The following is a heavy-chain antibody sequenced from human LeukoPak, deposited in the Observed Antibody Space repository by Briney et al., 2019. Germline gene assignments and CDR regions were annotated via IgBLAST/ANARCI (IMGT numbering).Heavy chain of an antibody. V-gene: IGHV3-30*02. CDR3: ARAFCSSTSCYRFGDP. CDR1: GFTFSSYG. Sequence: GGSLRLSCAASGFTFSSYGMHWVRQAPGKGLEWVAFIRYDGSNKYYADSVKGRFTISRDNSKNTLYLQMNSLRAEDTAVYYCARAFCSSTSCYRFGDPWGQGTLVTVSS. J-gene: IGHJ5*02. D-gene: IGHD2-2*01. CDR2: IRYDGSNK.